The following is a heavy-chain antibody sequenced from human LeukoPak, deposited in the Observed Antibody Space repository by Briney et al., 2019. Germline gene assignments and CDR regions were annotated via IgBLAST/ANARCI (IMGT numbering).Heavy chain of an antibody. D-gene: IGHD4-23*01. CDR1: GYTFTSYG. J-gene: IGHJ4*02. CDR3: ARARTAADYGGNAYFDS. Sequence: ASVKVSCKASGYTFTSYGISWVRQAPGQGLEWMGWISAYNGNTNYAQKLQGRVTMTTDTSTSTAYMELRSLRSDDTAVYYCARARTAADYGGNAYFDSWGQGIQVTVSS. CDR2: ISAYNGNT. V-gene: IGHV1-18*01.